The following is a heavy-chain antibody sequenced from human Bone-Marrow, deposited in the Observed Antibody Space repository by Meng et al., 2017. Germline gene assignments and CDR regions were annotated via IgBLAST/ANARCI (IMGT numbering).Heavy chain of an antibody. CDR1: GYTFISYG. V-gene: IGHV1-18*01. CDR3: VKEWELGSFDY. CDR2: ISAYNGNT. Sequence: VQSGAEVKKPGSQVNVASKASGYTFISYGISWVRQAPGQGLEWMGWISAYNGNTNYAQKLQGRVTMTTDTSTSTAYMGLRSLRSDDTAVYYCVKEWELGSFDYWGQGTLVTVSS. D-gene: IGHD1-26*01. J-gene: IGHJ4*02.